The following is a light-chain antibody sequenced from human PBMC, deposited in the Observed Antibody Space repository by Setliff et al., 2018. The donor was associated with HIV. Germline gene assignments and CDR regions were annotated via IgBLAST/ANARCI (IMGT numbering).Light chain of an antibody. V-gene: IGLV2-11*01. Sequence: QSALTQPRSVSGSPGQSVTISCTGTSSDVGAYNYVSWYQQRPGKAPKLIIFDVSERPSGVSHRFSGSKSGNTASLTISGLQTEDEADYFCASYRSPATYVFGIGTKVTVL. CDR2: DVS. J-gene: IGLJ1*01. CDR3: ASYRSPATYV. CDR1: SSDVGAYNY.